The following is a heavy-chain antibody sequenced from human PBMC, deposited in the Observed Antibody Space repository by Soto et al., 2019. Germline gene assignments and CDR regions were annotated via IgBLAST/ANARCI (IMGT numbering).Heavy chain of an antibody. Sequence: GGSLRLSCAASGFPFSIYGMHWVRQAPGKGLEWVAVIWYDGSNKYYADSVKGRFTISRDNSKNTLYLHMNSLRVEDTAVYYCATERWLAPWGQGPLFTVSS. CDR2: IWYDGSNK. CDR1: GFPFSIYG. V-gene: IGHV3-33*01. CDR3: ATERWLAP. J-gene: IGHJ5*02.